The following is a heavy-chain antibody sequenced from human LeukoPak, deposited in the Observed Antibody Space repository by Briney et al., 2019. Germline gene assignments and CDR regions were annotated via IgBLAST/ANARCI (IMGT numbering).Heavy chain of an antibody. CDR2: IIPIFGTA. V-gene: IGHV1-69*13. D-gene: IGHD6-6*01. CDR3: ARDSSSEGPCDY. CDR1: GGTFSSYA. Sequence: SVKASCKDSGGTFSSYAISWVRQAPGQGLEWMGGIIPIFGTANYAQKFQGRVTITADESTSTAYMELSSLRSEDTAVYYCARDSSSEGPCDYWGQGTLVTVSS. J-gene: IGHJ4*02.